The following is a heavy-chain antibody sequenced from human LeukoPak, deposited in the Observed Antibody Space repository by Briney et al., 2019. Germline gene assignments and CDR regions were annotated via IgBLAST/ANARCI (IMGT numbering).Heavy chain of an antibody. CDR1: GFAFSRHA. D-gene: IGHD6-19*01. Sequence: GGSLRLSCAASGFAFSRHAMHWVRQAPGKGLEWVGVLSSDGTDKHYADSVKGRFTISRDNSKSTLYLQMNSLRGEDMAIYYCAKDLSGAADYYFDYWGQGTLVTVSS. V-gene: IGHV3-30-3*01. CDR3: AKDLSGAADYYFDY. CDR2: LSSDGTDK. J-gene: IGHJ4*02.